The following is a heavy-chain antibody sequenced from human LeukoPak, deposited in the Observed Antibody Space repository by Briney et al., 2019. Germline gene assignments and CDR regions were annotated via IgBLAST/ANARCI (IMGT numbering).Heavy chain of an antibody. CDR1: GFSFNTYA. CDR3: AKDGRWAS. CDR2: ISGSGSGSTT. V-gene: IGHV3-23*01. J-gene: IGHJ5*02. D-gene: IGHD4-23*01. Sequence: GGSLRLSCAASGFSFNTYAMNWVRQAAGKGLEWVSTISGSGSGSTTHYADSVKGRCTISRDNSKKILYLQMSSLRAEDTAMYYCAKDGRWASWGQGILVTVSS.